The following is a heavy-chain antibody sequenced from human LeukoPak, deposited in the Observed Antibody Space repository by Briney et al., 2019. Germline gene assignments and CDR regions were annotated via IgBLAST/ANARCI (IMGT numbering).Heavy chain of an antibody. Sequence: SETLSLTCTVSGGSISSSRYYWGWIRQPPGKGLEWIGSICYSGSTYYNPSLKSRVTISVDTSKNQFSLKLSSVTAADTAVYYCAKGDYDFWSGYYKGGNWFDPWGQGTLVTVSS. CDR2: ICYSGST. CDR3: AKGDYDFWSGYYKGGNWFDP. J-gene: IGHJ5*02. V-gene: IGHV4-39*07. D-gene: IGHD3-3*01. CDR1: GGSISSSRYY.